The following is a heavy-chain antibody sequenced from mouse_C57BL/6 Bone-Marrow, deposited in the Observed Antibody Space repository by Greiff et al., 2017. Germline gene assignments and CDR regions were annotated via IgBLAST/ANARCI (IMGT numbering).Heavy chain of an antibody. CDR1: GYTFTSYW. D-gene: IGHD2-4*01. CDR2: IYPGSGST. Sequence: VKLQQPGAELVKPGASVKMSCKASGYTFTSYWITWVKQRPGQGLEWIGDIYPGSGSTNYNEKLKSKATLTVDTSSSTAYMQLSSLTSGDSAVYYCARNDYERAWFAYWGQGTLVTVSA. J-gene: IGHJ3*01. V-gene: IGHV1-55*01. CDR3: ARNDYERAWFAY.